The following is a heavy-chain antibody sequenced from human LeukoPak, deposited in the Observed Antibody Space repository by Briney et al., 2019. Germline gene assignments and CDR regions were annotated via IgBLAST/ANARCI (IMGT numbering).Heavy chain of an antibody. J-gene: IGHJ4*02. CDR3: ASYNYYDSSGYYGRVY. CDR1: GFTFSSYW. CDR2: IKQDGSEK. Sequence: GGSLRLSCAASGFTFSSYWMSWVRQAPGKGLEWVANIKQDGSEKYYVDSVKGRFTISRDDAKNSLYLQMNSLRAEDTAVYYCASYNYYDSSGYYGRVYWGQGTLVTVSS. V-gene: IGHV3-7*01. D-gene: IGHD3-22*01.